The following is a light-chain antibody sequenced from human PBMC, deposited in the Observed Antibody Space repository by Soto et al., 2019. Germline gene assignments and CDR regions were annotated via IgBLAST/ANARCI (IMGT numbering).Light chain of an antibody. CDR3: QQYDNSPPWT. Sequence: EIVLTQSPGTLSFSPGERATLSCRASQSVSSTSLAWYQQKPGQAPRLLIYGASNRATGIPDRFSGSGSGTDFTITISRLEHADFAVYYCQQYDNSPPWTFGQGTKVEIK. V-gene: IGKV3-20*01. J-gene: IGKJ1*01. CDR1: QSVSSTS. CDR2: GAS.